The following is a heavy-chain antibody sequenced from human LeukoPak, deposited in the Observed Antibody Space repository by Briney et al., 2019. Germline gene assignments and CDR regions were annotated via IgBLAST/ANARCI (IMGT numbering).Heavy chain of an antibody. CDR2: INPSGGST. J-gene: IGHJ5*02. CDR3: AREAVEYCSGGSCSNWFDP. D-gene: IGHD2-15*01. CDR1: GYTFTSYY. V-gene: IGHV1-46*01. Sequence: GASVKVSCKASGYTFTSYYMHWVRQAPGQGLEWMGIINPSGGSTSYAQKFQGRVTMTRDTSTSTVYMELSSLRSEDTAVYYCAREAVEYCSGGSCSNWFDPRGQGTLVTVSS.